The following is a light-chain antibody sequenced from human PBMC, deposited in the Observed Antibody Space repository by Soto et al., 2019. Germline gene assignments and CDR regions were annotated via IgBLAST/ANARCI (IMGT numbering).Light chain of an antibody. J-gene: IGLJ1*01. V-gene: IGLV2-11*01. CDR2: DVS. CDR3: ASYAGNSRYV. CDR1: SSDAGTYNY. Sequence: QSALTQPRSVSGPPGQSVSISCSGTSSDAGTYNYVSWYQQHPGKAPKLMIYDVSKRPSGVPDRFSGSKSGNTASLTVSGLQAEDEAVYYCASYAGNSRYVFGTGTKVTVL.